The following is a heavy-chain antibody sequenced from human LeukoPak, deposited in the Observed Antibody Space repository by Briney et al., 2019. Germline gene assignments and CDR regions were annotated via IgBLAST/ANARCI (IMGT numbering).Heavy chain of an antibody. Sequence: TGESLKISCKGSGYSFSSYWIGWVRQMPGKGLEWMGIIYPGDSDTRYSPSFQGQVTISADKSISTAYLQWSSLKASDTAMYYCARHALYYYDSSGSTHLYYYYGMDVWGQGTTVTVSS. J-gene: IGHJ6*02. D-gene: IGHD3-22*01. V-gene: IGHV5-51*01. CDR1: GYSFSSYW. CDR2: IYPGDSDT. CDR3: ARHALYYYDSSGSTHLYYYYGMDV.